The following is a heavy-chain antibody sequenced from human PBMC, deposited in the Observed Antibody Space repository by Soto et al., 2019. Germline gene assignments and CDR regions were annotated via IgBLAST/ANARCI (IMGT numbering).Heavy chain of an antibody. D-gene: IGHD2-2*02. J-gene: IGHJ6*02. Sequence: SETLSLTCTVSGGSISSGGYYWSWIRQHPGKGLEWIGYIYYSGSTYYNPSLKSRVTISVDTSKNQFSLKLSSVTAADTAVYYCARDHIVVVPAAIFEHYYYGMDVWGQGTTVTVSS. CDR3: ARDHIVVVPAAIFEHYYYGMDV. CDR2: IYYSGST. V-gene: IGHV4-31*03. CDR1: GGSISSGGYY.